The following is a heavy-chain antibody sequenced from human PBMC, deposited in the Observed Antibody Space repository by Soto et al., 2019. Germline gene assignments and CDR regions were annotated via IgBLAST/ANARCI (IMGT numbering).Heavy chain of an antibody. CDR1: GFTFSSYE. J-gene: IGHJ3*01. CDR2: ISSSGGTI. CDR3: ARSQTTRSFDV. Sequence: DVQLAESGGGLVQPGGALRLSCVASGFTFSSYEMNWVRQAPGKGLEWVSYISSSGGTIYYADSMRGRITISRDNAQNSLYLQMNSLTADDTAVYYCARSQTTRSFDVWGQGTVVIVSS. D-gene: IGHD1-1*01. V-gene: IGHV3-48*03.